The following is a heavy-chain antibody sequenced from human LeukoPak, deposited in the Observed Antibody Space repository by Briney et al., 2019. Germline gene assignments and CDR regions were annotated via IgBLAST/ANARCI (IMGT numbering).Heavy chain of an antibody. CDR1: GYRFTSYW. V-gene: IGHV5-51*01. Sequence: LGESLKISCKGSGYRFTSYWIGWVRQMPGEGLEWMGIIYPSDSDTRYSPSFQGQVTISADKSISTAYLQWSSLKASDTAVYYCARDQVAPAASDYWGQGTLVTVSS. J-gene: IGHJ4*02. D-gene: IGHD2-2*01. CDR2: IYPSDSDT. CDR3: ARDQVAPAASDY.